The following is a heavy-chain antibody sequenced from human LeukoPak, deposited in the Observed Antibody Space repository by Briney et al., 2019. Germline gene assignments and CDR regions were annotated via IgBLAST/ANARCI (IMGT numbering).Heavy chain of an antibody. J-gene: IGHJ4*02. CDR3: ARGGSFITIFGVVISSGRGDFDY. Sequence: SETLSLTCVVYGESFSGYSWSWIRQPPGKGLEWIGEINQRRNTNYNPSLKSRVTISIDTSKNQFSLKLSSVTAADTAVYYCARGGSFITIFGVVISSGRGDFDYWGQGTLVTVSS. CDR2: INQRRNT. D-gene: IGHD3-3*01. CDR1: GESFSGYS. V-gene: IGHV4-34*01.